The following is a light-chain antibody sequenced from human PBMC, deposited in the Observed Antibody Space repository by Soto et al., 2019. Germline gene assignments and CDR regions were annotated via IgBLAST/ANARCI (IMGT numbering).Light chain of an antibody. CDR2: GAS. V-gene: IGKV3-20*01. Sequence: VVLTQSPATLSLSPGERATLSCRANQSVSANYLAWYQQKPGQAPRLLIYGASSRATGIPDRFSGSGSGTDFTLTLSRLEPEDFAVFYCHQYGSSPFTFGPGTKVDI. CDR1: QSVSANY. CDR3: HQYGSSPFT. J-gene: IGKJ3*01.